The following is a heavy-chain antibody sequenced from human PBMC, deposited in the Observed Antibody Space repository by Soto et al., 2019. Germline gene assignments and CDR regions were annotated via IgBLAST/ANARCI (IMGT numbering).Heavy chain of an antibody. CDR1: GGSISSYY. Sequence: SETLSLTCTVSGGSISSYYWSWIRQPPGKGLEWIGYIYYSGSTNYNPSLKSRVTISVDTSKNQFSLKLSSVTAADTAVYYCARAAYLYCGGDCFRAFDIWGQGTMVTVSS. J-gene: IGHJ3*02. D-gene: IGHD2-21*02. CDR2: IYYSGST. V-gene: IGHV4-59*01. CDR3: ARAAYLYCGGDCFRAFDI.